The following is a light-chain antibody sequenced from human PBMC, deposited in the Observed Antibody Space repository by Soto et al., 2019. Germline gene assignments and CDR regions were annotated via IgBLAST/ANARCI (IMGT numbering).Light chain of an antibody. Sequence: DVVMTQSPLSLSVTLGQPASISCRSGQSLVYSDGNTYLNWFHQRPGQSPRRLICRVSDRDSGVPDRFSGSGSGTDFTLKISRVEAEDVGVYYCMQGTHWPSTFGPGTKVDIK. CDR1: QSLVYSDGNTY. CDR2: RVS. CDR3: MQGTHWPST. J-gene: IGKJ3*01. V-gene: IGKV2-30*01.